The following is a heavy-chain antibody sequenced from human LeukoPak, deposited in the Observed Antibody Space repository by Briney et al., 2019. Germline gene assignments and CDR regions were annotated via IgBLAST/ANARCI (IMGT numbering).Heavy chain of an antibody. J-gene: IGHJ4*02. CDR2: IYTSGST. D-gene: IGHD3-3*01. V-gene: IGHV4-4*09. CDR1: GGSISSYY. Sequence: PSETLSLTCTVSGGSISSYYWSWMRQPPGKGLEWIGYIYTSGSTNYNPSLKSRVTISVDTSKNQFSLKLSSVTAADTAVYYSASLGATYYDFSSGYYDGDGFDYWGQGTLVTVSS. CDR3: ASLGATYYDFSSGYYDGDGFDY.